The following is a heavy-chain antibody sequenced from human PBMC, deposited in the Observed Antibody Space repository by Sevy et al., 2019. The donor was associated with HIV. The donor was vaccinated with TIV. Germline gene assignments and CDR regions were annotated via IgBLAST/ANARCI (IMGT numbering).Heavy chain of an antibody. CDR3: ARSNWVTATNGFSKSYYFDY. CDR1: GDSFSSYF. CDR2: INTSGST. J-gene: IGHJ4*02. V-gene: IGHV4-4*07. Sequence: SETLSLTCTVSGDSFSSYFWAWIRQPAGKGLEWIGRINTSGSTNYNPSLKSRVTISVDTSKSQFSLKVTSLTAADKAIYFCARSNWVTATNGFSKSYYFDYWGQGSLVTVSS. D-gene: IGHD7-27*01.